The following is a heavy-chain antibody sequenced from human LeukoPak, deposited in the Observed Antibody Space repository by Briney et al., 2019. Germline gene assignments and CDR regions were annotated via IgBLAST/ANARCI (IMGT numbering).Heavy chain of an antibody. J-gene: IGHJ4*02. CDR3: ARENDSGQNAY. CDR1: GYTFTGYY. V-gene: IGHV1-2*02. CDR2: LNPYSGGT. D-gene: IGHD3-22*01. Sequence: ASVKVSFKSSGYTFTGYYMHWVRQAPGQGLEWMGWLNPYSGGTNYARKFQGRVTMTRDSSISTAYMELSSLRSDDTAVYYCARENDSGQNAYWGQGTLVTVSS.